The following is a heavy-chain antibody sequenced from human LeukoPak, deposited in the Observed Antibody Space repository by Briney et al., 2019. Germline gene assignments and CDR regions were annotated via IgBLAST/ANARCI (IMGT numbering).Heavy chain of an antibody. CDR1: DCSINSGYY. Sequence: PSETLSLTCTVFDCSINSGYYWGGVRQPPGKALEWIATIYHRGGTYYNPSLKSRVTISMDTSKNQFSLKLISVTAADTAVYYCTRPRITVAGYFDYWRQGTPVTVSS. CDR3: TRPRITVAGYFDY. J-gene: IGHJ4*02. CDR2: IYHRGGT. D-gene: IGHD6-19*01. V-gene: IGHV4-38-2*02.